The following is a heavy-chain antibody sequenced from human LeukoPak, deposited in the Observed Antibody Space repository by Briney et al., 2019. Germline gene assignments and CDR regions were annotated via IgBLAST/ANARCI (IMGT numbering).Heavy chain of an antibody. CDR1: GFTFNNYW. D-gene: IGHD3-10*01. J-gene: IGHJ4*02. CDR2: INTDGSIT. V-gene: IGHV3-74*01. Sequence: GGSLRPSCAASGFTFNNYWMHWVRQAPGKGLVWVSCINTDGSITTYADSVKGRFTISRDNAKNTLYLQMNSLRAEDTAVYYCARVIGPFSGSYTIGYWGQGTLITVSS. CDR3: ARVIGPFSGSYTIGY.